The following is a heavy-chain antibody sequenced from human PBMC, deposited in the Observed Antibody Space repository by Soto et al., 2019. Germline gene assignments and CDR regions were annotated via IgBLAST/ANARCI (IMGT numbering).Heavy chain of an antibody. CDR3: AGGFWSGYYGVDY. CDR1: GGSISSYY. J-gene: IGHJ4*02. CDR2: IYYSGST. D-gene: IGHD3-3*01. Sequence: QVQLQESGPGLVKPSETLSLTCTVSGGSISSYYWSWIRQPPGKGLEWIGYIYYSGSTNYNPSLKSRVTISVDTSKNQFSLKLSSVTAADTAVYYCAGGFWSGYYGVDYWGQGTLVTVSS. V-gene: IGHV4-59*01.